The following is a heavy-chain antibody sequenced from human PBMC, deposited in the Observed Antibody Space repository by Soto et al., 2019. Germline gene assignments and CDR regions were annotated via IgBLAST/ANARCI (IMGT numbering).Heavy chain of an antibody. CDR1: GYTFSNYG. D-gene: IGHD2-2*01. J-gene: IGHJ2*01. V-gene: IGHV1-18*01. Sequence: QVQLVQSGGEVKNPGASVKVSCKASGYTFSNYGISWVRQAPGQGLEWMGWINGYNGDANYAQNLQGRVTVTTDTSTNTVYMEVRSLRFDDTAVYYCARDLRSTDYYFHLWGRGTLVIVSS. CDR2: INGYNGDA. CDR3: ARDLRSTDYYFHL.